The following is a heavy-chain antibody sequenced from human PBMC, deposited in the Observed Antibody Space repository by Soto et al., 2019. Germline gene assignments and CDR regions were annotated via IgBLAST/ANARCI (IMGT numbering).Heavy chain of an antibody. CDR1: GFTFSSYA. D-gene: IGHD3-16*02. CDR2: ISSNGGST. CDR3: VNDPRLYVWGSYRYGTGDAFDI. Sequence: GGSLRLSCSASGFTFSSYAMHWVRQAPGKGLEYVSAISSNGGSTYYANSVKGRFTISRDNSKNTLYLQMSSLRAEDTAVYYCVNDPRLYVWGSYRYGTGDAFDIWGQGTMVTVSS. V-gene: IGHV3-64D*08. J-gene: IGHJ3*02.